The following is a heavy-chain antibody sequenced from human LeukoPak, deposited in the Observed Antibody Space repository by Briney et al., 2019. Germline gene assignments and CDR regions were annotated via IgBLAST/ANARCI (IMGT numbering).Heavy chain of an antibody. CDR3: ARLLGDHYYDSSGYYYFDY. Sequence: GESLKISCKASGYSFTTYWIGWVRQMPGKGLEWMGIIYPADSTAHYSPSFQGQVTISVDKSINTAYLQWSRLKASDTAMYYCARLLGDHYYDSSGYYYFDYWGQGTLVTVSS. CDR1: GYSFTTYW. D-gene: IGHD3-22*01. CDR2: IYPADSTA. J-gene: IGHJ4*02. V-gene: IGHV5-51*01.